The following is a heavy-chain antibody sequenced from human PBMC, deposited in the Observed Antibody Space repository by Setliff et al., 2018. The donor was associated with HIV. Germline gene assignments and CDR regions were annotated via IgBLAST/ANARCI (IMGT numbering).Heavy chain of an antibody. CDR1: GFTFDNVD. J-gene: IGHJ4*02. CDR2: ITSSGDNT. V-gene: IGHV3-23*01. D-gene: IGHD6-19*01. Sequence: GGSLRLSCAASGFTFDNVDMTWVRQAPGKGLEWVSVITSSGDNTYYADFVKGRFTTSRDNAKNSLYLQMNSLRAEDTAVYYCARAVHSGWYYFDYWGQGTLVTVSS. CDR3: ARAVHSGWYYFDY.